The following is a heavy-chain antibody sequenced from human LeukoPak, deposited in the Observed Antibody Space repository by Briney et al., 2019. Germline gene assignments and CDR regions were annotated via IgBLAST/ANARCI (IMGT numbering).Heavy chain of an antibody. CDR1: GFTFSSYS. D-gene: IGHD2-15*01. CDR2: IKSKTDGGTT. V-gene: IGHV3-15*01. Sequence: GGSLRLSCAASGFTFSSYSMNWVRQAPGKGLEWVGRIKSKTDGGTTDYAAPVKGRFTISRDDSKNTLYLQMNSLKTEDTTVYYCTTGGVVVVVAATLADYWGQGTLVTVSS. CDR3: TTGGVVVVVAATLADY. J-gene: IGHJ4*02.